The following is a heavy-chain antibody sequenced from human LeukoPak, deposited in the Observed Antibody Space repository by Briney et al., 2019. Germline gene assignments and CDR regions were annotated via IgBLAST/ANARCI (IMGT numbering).Heavy chain of an antibody. J-gene: IGHJ4*02. D-gene: IGHD5-18*01. CDR3: AKVGYSYGLWAFDY. V-gene: IGHV3-30*02. CDR2: IWYDGSNK. CDR1: GFTFSNYG. Sequence: GGSLRLSCAASGFTFSNYGMHWVRQAPGKGLEWVAVIWYDGSNKYYADSVKGRFTISRDNSKNTLYLQMNSLRAEDTAVYYCAKVGYSYGLWAFDYWGQGTLVTVSS.